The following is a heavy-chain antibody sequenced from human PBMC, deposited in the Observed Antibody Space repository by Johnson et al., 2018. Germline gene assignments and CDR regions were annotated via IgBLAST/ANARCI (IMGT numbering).Heavy chain of an antibody. CDR2: IWYDGSNK. CDR3: AKASDSFDI. V-gene: IGHV3-33*06. J-gene: IGHJ3*02. Sequence: QVQLVESGGGVVQPGRSLRLSCAASGFTFSSYGMHWVRQAPGKGLEWVAVIWYDGSNKYYADSVKGRFTIFRDNSKNTLYLQLNSLRAEDTAVYYCAKASDSFDIWGQGTMVTVSS. CDR1: GFTFSSYG.